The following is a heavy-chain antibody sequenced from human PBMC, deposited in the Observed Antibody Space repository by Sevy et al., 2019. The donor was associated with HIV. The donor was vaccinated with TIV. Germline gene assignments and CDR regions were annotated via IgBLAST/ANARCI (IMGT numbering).Heavy chain of an antibody. CDR1: GCTFSSYA. V-gene: IGHV1-69*13. Sequence: ASVKVSCKASGCTFSSYAISWVRQAPGQGLEWMGGIIPIFGTANYAQKFQGRVTITADESTSTAYMELSSLRSEDTAVYSCARPKGCTMYSGSYRNDAFDIWGQGTMVTVSS. CDR3: ARPKGCTMYSGSYRNDAFDI. D-gene: IGHD1-26*01. CDR2: IIPIFGTA. J-gene: IGHJ3*02.